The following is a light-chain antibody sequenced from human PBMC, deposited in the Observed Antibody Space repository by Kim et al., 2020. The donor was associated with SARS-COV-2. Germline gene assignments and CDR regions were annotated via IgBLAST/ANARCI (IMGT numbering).Light chain of an antibody. J-gene: IGLJ3*02. CDR3: NSRDNSGNHWV. CDR2: GKN. CDR1: SHRNYY. V-gene: IGLV3-19*01. Sequence: ALGQTGRITCQGDSHRNYYASWYQHKPGQAPVVVIYGKNNRPSGIPDRFSGSSSGNTTSLTITGAQAEDEADYYCNSRDNSGNHWVFGGGTQLTVL.